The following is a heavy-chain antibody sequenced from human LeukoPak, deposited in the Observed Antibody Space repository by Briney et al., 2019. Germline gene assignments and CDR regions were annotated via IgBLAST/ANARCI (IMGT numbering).Heavy chain of an antibody. CDR2: ISSSGSTI. CDR3: ARDRGYVDTAMAVDFDY. CDR1: GFTFSSYE. Sequence: GGSLRLSCAASGFTFSSYEMNWVRQAPGKGLEWVSYISSSGSTIYYADSVKGRFTISRDNAKNSLYLQMNSLRAEDTALYYCARDRGYVDTAMAVDFDYWAQGTLVTVSS. V-gene: IGHV3-48*03. D-gene: IGHD5-18*01. J-gene: IGHJ4*02.